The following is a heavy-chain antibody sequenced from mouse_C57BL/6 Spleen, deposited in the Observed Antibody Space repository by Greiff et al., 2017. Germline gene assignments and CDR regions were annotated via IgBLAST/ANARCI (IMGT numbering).Heavy chain of an antibody. Sequence: VMLQQSGPELVKPGDSVKISCKASGYSFTGYFMNWVMQSHGKSLEWIGRINPYNGDTFYNQKFKGQATLTVDKSSSTAHMKLRSLTSRDSAVEYCARSSTTIVPYYAMDYWGQGTSVTVSS. CDR2: INPYNGDT. D-gene: IGHD1-1*01. J-gene: IGHJ4*01. CDR3: ARSSTTIVPYYAMDY. CDR1: GYSFTGYF. V-gene: IGHV1-20*01.